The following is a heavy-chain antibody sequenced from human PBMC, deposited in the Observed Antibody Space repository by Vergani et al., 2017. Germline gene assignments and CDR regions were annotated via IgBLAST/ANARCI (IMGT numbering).Heavy chain of an antibody. CDR1: GYTLTELS. D-gene: IGHD6-13*01. J-gene: IGHJ4*02. V-gene: IGHV1-24*01. CDR3: ASGQGIAASWDY. Sequence: QVQLVQSGAEVKKPGASVKVSCKVSGYTLTELSMHWVRQAPGKGLEWMGGFDPEDGETIYAQKFQGRVTITADKSTSTAYMELSSLRSEDTAVYYCASGQGIAASWDYWGQGTLVTVSS. CDR2: FDPEDGET.